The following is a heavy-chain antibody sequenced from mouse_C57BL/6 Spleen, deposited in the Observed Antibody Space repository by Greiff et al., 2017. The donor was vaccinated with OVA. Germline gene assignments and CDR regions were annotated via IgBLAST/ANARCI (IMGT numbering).Heavy chain of an antibody. Sequence: EVQRVESGGGLVQPGGSLSLSCAASGFTFTDYYMSWVRQPPGKALEWLGFIRNKANGYTTEYSASVKGRFTISSDNSQSILYLQMNALRAEDSATYYCARYTSHYWGDYWGQGTSVTVSS. D-gene: IGHD4-1*01. J-gene: IGHJ4*01. CDR3: ARYTSHYWGDY. CDR2: IRNKANGYTT. V-gene: IGHV7-3*01. CDR1: GFTFTDYY.